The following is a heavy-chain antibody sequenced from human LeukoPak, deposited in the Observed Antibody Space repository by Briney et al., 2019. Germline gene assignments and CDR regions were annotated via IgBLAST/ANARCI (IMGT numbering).Heavy chain of an antibody. CDR2: IIPIFSTP. CDR3: ARGPETTWNYDTSGYPYYFDY. Sequence: SVKVSCKASGGTFSTYAINWVRQAPGQGLEWMGGIIPIFSTPNYAQNFQSRVTITADESTSTAYMELSSLRSEDTAVYYCARGPETTWNYDTSGYPYYFDYWGQGTLVTVSS. J-gene: IGHJ4*02. V-gene: IGHV1-69*01. CDR1: GGTFSTYA. D-gene: IGHD3-22*01.